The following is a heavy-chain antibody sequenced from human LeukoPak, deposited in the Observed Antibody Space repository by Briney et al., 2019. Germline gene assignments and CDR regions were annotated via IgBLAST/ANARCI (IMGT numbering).Heavy chain of an antibody. V-gene: IGHV4-39*01. CDR3: ARHGYTSMVYYLNY. Sequence: SETLSLTCTVSADSISTSSYYWGWIRQPPGKGLEWIGSIYYSGTTYYSPSLKSRVTIFVDTSNNQFSLRLSSVTAADTAVYYCARHGYTSMVYYLNYWGQGMLVTVSS. D-gene: IGHD5-18*01. CDR1: ADSISTSSYY. J-gene: IGHJ4*02. CDR2: IYYSGTT.